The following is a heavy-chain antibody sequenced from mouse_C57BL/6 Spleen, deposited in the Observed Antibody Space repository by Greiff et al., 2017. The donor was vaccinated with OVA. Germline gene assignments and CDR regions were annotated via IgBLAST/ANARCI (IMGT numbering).Heavy chain of an antibody. CDR2: IDPSDSET. CDR3: ARGYYYGSSHGYVDV. Sequence: QVQLQQPGAELVRPGSSVKLSCKASGYTFTSYWMHWVKQRPIQGLEWIGNIDPSDSETHYNQKFKDKATLTVDKSSSTAYMQLSSLTSEDSAVYYCARGYYYGSSHGYVDVWGTGTTVTVSS. J-gene: IGHJ1*03. CDR1: GYTFTSYW. V-gene: IGHV1-52*01. D-gene: IGHD1-1*01.